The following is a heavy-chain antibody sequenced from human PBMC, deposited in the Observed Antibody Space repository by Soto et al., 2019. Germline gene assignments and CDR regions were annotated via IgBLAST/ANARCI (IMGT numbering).Heavy chain of an antibody. CDR3: ARGGGDDYGEDY. J-gene: IGHJ4*02. CDR2: IIPLFGTA. Sequence: QVQLVQSGAEVKKPGSSVKVSCKASGGTFSNYAISWVRQAPGQGLEWMGGIIPLFGTANYAQEFQGRVTITAEESTYTAYMEVSRLRSEDTAVYYWARGGGDDYGEDYWGQGTLVSVSS. V-gene: IGHV1-69*01. CDR1: GGTFSNYA. D-gene: IGHD4-17*01.